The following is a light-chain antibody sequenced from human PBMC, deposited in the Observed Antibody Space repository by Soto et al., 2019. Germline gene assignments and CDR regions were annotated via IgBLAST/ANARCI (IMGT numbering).Light chain of an antibody. Sequence: QSVLTQPASASGSPGPSITLSCTGTSSDIGAYNFVSWYQQHPGKAPKLMLYDVNIRPSGVSNRFSGSKSGNTASLTISGPQAEDEADYYCTSWTTSTTMIFGGGTKLTVL. CDR2: DVN. CDR1: SSDIGAYNF. V-gene: IGLV2-14*03. CDR3: TSWTTSTTMI. J-gene: IGLJ2*01.